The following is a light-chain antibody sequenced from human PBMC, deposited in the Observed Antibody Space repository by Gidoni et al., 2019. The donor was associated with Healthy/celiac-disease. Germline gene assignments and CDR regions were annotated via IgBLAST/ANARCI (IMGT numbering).Light chain of an antibody. V-gene: IGKV1-9*01. Sequence: DIQLTQAPSFLSAAVGDRVTITCRARHGISSYLAWYQQKPGKAPKLLIYAASTLQSGVPSRFSGSGSGTEFTLTISSLQSEDFATYYCQQLNGYPPYSFGQXTKLEIK. CDR3: QQLNGYPPYS. CDR2: AAS. J-gene: IGKJ2*03. CDR1: HGISSY.